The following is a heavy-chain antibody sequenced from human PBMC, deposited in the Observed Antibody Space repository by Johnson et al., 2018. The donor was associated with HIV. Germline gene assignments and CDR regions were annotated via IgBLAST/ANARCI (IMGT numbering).Heavy chain of an antibody. CDR1: GFTFSDYY. CDR2: ISGGEDDT. V-gene: IGHV3-23*04. Sequence: VQLVESGGGLVQPGGSLKLSCVASGFTFSDYYMTWIRQAPGKGLEWVSFISGGEDDTYYADSVKGRFTISRDNSKKTMYLQMNSLRPEDTAVYYCAKTLGYDSSGYHDGFDIWGQGTLVTVSS. CDR3: AKTLGYDSSGYHDGFDI. D-gene: IGHD3-22*01. J-gene: IGHJ3*02.